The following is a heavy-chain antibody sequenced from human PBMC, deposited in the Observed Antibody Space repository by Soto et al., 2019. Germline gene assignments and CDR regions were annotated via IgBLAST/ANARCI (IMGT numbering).Heavy chain of an antibody. Sequence: EVQLLESGGALVQPGGSLRLACAASGFTFNNFAMSWVRQAPGKGLEWVSGITASGSFTYYAASVKGRFIISRDNRKNTLSLQIDSLRGEDTASYYCVKDSSRWYYFDYWGPGTLVTVSS. D-gene: IGHD6-13*01. J-gene: IGHJ4*02. CDR2: ITASGSFT. CDR3: VKDSSRWYYFDY. V-gene: IGHV3-23*01. CDR1: GFTFNNFA.